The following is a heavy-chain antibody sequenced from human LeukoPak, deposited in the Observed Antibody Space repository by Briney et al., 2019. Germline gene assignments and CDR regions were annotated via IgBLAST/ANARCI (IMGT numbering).Heavy chain of an antibody. CDR3: ATGGLWFGELLNDY. J-gene: IGHJ4*02. CDR1: GYTLTELS. D-gene: IGHD3-10*01. CDR2: FDPEDGET. Sequence: ASVKVSCKVSGYTLTELSMHWVRQAPGKGLEWMGGFDPEDGETIYAQKFQGRVTMTEDTSTDTAYMELSSLRSEDTAVYYCATGGLWFGELLNDYWGQGTLVTVSS. V-gene: IGHV1-24*01.